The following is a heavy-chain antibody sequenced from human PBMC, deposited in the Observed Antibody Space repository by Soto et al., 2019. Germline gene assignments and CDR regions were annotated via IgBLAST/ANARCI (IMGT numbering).Heavy chain of an antibody. V-gene: IGHV1-8*01. Sequence: GASVKVSCKASGYTFTSYGINWVRQATGQGLEWMGWMNPNSGNTGYAQKFQGRVTMTRNTSISTAYMELSSLRSEDTAVYYCARTRCGYEKMRWINGFDPWGQGTLVTVSS. CDR2: MNPNSGNT. J-gene: IGHJ5*02. D-gene: IGHD5-12*01. CDR3: ARTRCGYEKMRWINGFDP. CDR1: GYTFTSYG.